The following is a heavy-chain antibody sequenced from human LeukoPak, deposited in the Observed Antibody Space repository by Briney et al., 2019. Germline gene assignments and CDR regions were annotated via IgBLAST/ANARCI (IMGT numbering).Heavy chain of an antibody. CDR1: GFTFSSYS. V-gene: IGHV3-21*01. D-gene: IGHD1-26*01. CDR3: ATGEGGFDC. CDR2: ITSSGTYI. Sequence: GGSLRLSCAASGFTFSSYSMNWVRQAPGKGLEWVSSITSSGTYIYYADSLKGRFTISRDNAKNSLYLQMNSLRAEDTAVYYCATGEGGFDCWGQGTLVTVSS. J-gene: IGHJ4*02.